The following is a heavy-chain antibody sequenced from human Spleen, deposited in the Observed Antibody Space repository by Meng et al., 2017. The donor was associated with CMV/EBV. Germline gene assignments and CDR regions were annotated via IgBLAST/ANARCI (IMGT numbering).Heavy chain of an antibody. Sequence: SQTLSLTCAVYGGSFSGYYWSWIRQPPGKGLEWIGYIYYSGSTNYNPSLKSRVTISVDTSKNQFSLKLSSVTAADTAVYYCARAGGIVVVPAAILGNWFDPWGQGTLVTVSS. CDR1: GGSFSGYY. D-gene: IGHD2-2*02. V-gene: IGHV4-59*12. CDR2: IYYSGST. J-gene: IGHJ5*02. CDR3: ARAGGIVVVPAAILGNWFDP.